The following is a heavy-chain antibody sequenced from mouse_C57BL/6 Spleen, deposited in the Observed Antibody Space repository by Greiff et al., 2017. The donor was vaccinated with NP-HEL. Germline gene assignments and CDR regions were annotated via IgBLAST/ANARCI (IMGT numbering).Heavy chain of an antibody. Sequence: VQLQQPGAELVKPGASVKLSCKASGYTFTSYWMHWVKQRPGRGLEWIGRIDPNSGGTKYNEKFKSKATLTVDKPSSTAYMQLSSLTSEDSADYYCARYRSPAYYGSSYDYFDYWGQGTTLTVSS. CDR3: ARYRSPAYYGSSYDYFDY. V-gene: IGHV1-72*01. D-gene: IGHD1-1*01. CDR1: GYTFTSYW. J-gene: IGHJ2*01. CDR2: IDPNSGGT.